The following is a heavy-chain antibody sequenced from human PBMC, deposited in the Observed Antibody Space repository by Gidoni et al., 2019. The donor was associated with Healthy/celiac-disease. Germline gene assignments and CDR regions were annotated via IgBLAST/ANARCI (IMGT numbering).Heavy chain of an antibody. J-gene: IGHJ6*02. CDR1: GFTFRSYS. Sequence: EVQLVESGGGLVKPGGSLRLSCAASGFTFRSYSMNWVRQAPGKGLEWVSSISSSSSYIYYADSVKGRFTISRDNAKNSLYLQMNSLRAEDTAVYYCARDSYPDIVVVPAATPYGMDVWGQGTTVTVSS. D-gene: IGHD2-2*01. V-gene: IGHV3-21*01. CDR2: ISSSSSYI. CDR3: ARDSYPDIVVVPAATPYGMDV.